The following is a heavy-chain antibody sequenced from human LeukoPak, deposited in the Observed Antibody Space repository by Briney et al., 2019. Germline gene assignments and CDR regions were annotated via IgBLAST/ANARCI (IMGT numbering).Heavy chain of an antibody. V-gene: IGHV4-38-2*02. J-gene: IGHJ4*02. CDR2: IYHSGST. D-gene: IGHD6-19*01. Sequence: SETLSLTCTVSGYSISSGHYWGWIRQPPGKGLEWIGSIYHSGSTYYNPSLKSRVTISVDTSKNQFSLKLSSVTAADTAVYYCARDLQTDGIAVAGYYFDYWGQGTLVTVSS. CDR1: GYSISSGHY. CDR3: ARDLQTDGIAVAGYYFDY.